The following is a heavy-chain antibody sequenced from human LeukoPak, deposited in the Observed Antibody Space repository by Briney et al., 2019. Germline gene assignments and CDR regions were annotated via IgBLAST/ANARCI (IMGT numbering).Heavy chain of an antibody. CDR1: GGSISSDDYY. D-gene: IGHD3-22*01. Sequence: SQTLSLTCTVSGGSISSDDYYRSWIRQPPGKGLEWIGYMYYSGSTYYNPSLKSRATISVDTSKNQFSLKLSSVTAADTAVYYCARPYYYDSRIDPWGQGTLVTVSS. V-gene: IGHV4-30-4*01. CDR3: ARPYYYDSRIDP. CDR2: MYYSGST. J-gene: IGHJ5*02.